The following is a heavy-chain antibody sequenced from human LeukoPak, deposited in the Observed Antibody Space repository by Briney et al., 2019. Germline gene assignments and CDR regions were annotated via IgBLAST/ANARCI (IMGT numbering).Heavy chain of an antibody. J-gene: IGHJ3*02. D-gene: IGHD7-27*01. CDR2: IYTSGST. CDR1: GGSISSGGYY. Sequence: SQTLSLTCTVSGGSISSGGYYWSWIRQPAGKGLEWIGRIYTSGSTNYNPSLKSRVTMSVDTSKNQFSLKLSSVTAADTAVYYCARPLTGDSTAFDIWGQGTMVTVSS. V-gene: IGHV4-61*02. CDR3: ARPLTGDSTAFDI.